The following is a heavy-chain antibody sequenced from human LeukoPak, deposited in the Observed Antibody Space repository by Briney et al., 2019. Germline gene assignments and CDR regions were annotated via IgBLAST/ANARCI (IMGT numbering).Heavy chain of an antibody. Sequence: GGSLRLSCSASVFIFSSYAMSWVRQTPRKGLEWVSSITTAGRAYYADSVKGRFTISRDNSKNTLYLQMNSLRAEDTAVYYCAKDRYCSSTSCYVDYWGQGTLVTVSS. J-gene: IGHJ4*02. CDR3: AKDRYCSSTSCYVDY. D-gene: IGHD2-2*01. CDR1: VFIFSSYA. V-gene: IGHV3-23*01. CDR2: ITTAGRA.